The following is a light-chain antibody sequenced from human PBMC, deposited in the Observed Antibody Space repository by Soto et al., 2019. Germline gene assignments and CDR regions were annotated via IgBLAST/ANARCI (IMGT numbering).Light chain of an antibody. Sequence: EIVLTQSPGTLSLSPGERGTLSCSARQSVSSYLAWYQQKPGQAPRLLIYDASNRATGIPARFSGSGSGTDFTLTINSLEPEDSAVYYCQQRSNWPSITFGQGTRLEIK. CDR3: QQRSNWPSIT. CDR2: DAS. J-gene: IGKJ5*01. CDR1: QSVSSY. V-gene: IGKV3-11*01.